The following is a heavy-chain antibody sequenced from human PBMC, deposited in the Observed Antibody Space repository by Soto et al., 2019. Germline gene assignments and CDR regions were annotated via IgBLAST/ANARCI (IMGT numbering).Heavy chain of an antibody. Sequence: QLQLQESGPGLVKPSETLSLTCTVSGGYIGSSYTYWGWIRQPPGKGLEWVASIFYSGITHYNPSLGGRVTISVDTSKNQFSLELSSVTAADTAIYYCARHDRVPADSSLNWFDPWGQGTLVTVSS. V-gene: IGHV4-39*01. CDR2: IFYSGIT. CDR1: GGYIGSSYTY. CDR3: ARHDRVPADSSLNWFDP. D-gene: IGHD3-22*01. J-gene: IGHJ5*02.